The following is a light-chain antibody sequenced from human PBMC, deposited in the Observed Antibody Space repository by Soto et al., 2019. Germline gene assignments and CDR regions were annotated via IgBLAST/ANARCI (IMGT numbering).Light chain of an antibody. Sequence: QSVLTQPPSVSAAPGQKVTISCSGSNSNIGNNFVSWFQQSPGTAPKLLIYANNRRPSGIPDRFAGSKSGTSATLGITGLQTGDEADYYCATWDTSLGAGVFGGGTKVTVL. CDR3: ATWDTSLGAGV. CDR2: ANN. V-gene: IGLV1-51*01. J-gene: IGLJ3*02. CDR1: NSNIGNNF.